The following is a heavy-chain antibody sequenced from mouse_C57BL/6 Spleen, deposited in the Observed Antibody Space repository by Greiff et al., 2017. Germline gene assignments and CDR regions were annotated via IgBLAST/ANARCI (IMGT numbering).Heavy chain of an antibody. CDR1: GYTFTSYW. Sequence: QVQLQQPGAELVKPGASVKLSCKASGYTFTSYWMHWVKQRPGQGLEWIGMIHPNSGSTNYNEKFKSKATLTVDKSSSTAYMQLSSLTSEDSAVYYCARPITTVYYYAMDYWGQGTSVTVSS. D-gene: IGHD1-1*01. CDR3: ARPITTVYYYAMDY. J-gene: IGHJ4*01. V-gene: IGHV1-64*01. CDR2: IHPNSGST.